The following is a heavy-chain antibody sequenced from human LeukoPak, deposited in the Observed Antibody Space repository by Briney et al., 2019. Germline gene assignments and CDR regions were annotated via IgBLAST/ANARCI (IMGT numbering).Heavy chain of an antibody. V-gene: IGHV1-69*13. CDR3: ARSTTTISSAFDP. J-gene: IGHJ5*02. CDR1: GGTFSSYA. Sequence: SVKVSCKASGGTFSSYAISWVRQAPGQGLEWMGGIIPIFGTANYAQKFQGRVTITADESTSTAYMELSSLRSEDTAVYYCARSTTTISSAFDPWGQGTLVTVSS. D-gene: IGHD3-9*01. CDR2: IIPIFGTA.